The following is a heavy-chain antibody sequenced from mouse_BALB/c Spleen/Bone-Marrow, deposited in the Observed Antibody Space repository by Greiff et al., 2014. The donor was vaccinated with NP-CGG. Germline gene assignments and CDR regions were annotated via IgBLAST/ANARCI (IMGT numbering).Heavy chain of an antibody. CDR2: INPSNGRT. Sequence: QVQLQQSGAELVKPGASVKLSCKASGYTFTSYWMHWVKQRPGQGLEWIGEINPSNGRTNYNEKFKSKATLTVDKSSSTAYMQXXSLTSEDSEVYYCAREGPLDYWGQGTTLTVSS. CDR3: AREGPLDY. CDR1: GYTFTSYW. D-gene: IGHD6-1*01. V-gene: IGHV1S81*02. J-gene: IGHJ2*01.